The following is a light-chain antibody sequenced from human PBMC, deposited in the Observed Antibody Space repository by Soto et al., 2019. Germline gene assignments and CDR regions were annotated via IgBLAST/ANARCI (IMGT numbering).Light chain of an antibody. CDR3: CSYAGTYTFV. V-gene: IGLV2-11*01. CDR1: SSDVGGYTY. J-gene: IGLJ1*01. Sequence: QSALTQPRSVSGSPGQSVTISCTGTSSDVGGYTYVSWYQQHPGKAPKVMIYDVTKRPSGVPDRFSGSKSGSTASLTISGLQAEDEADYYCCSYAGTYTFVFGSGTKVTVL. CDR2: DVT.